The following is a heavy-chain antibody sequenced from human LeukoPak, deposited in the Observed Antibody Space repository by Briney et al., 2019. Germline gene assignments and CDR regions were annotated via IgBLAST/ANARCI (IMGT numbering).Heavy chain of an antibody. CDR1: DESLDIYY. CDR3: ARLFPTGGWLQLLDYFDY. D-gene: IGHD5-24*01. J-gene: IGHJ4*02. Sequence: SETLSLTCGASDESLDIYYWMFVRQPPGKGLQWIGEITYRGSPYYHPSLKSRVTISIDASQRHVSLTLNSVTAADTAVYYCARLFPTGGWLQLLDYFDYWGQGTLVTVSS. V-gene: IGHV4-34*01. CDR2: ITYRGSP.